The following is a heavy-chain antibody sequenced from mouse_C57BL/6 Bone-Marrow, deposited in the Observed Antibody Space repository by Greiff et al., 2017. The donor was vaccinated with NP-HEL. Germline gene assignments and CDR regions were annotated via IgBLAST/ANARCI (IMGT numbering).Heavy chain of an antibody. CDR3: TRTTTVVPYWYFDV. CDR2: ISSGGDYI. Sequence: EVKVVESGEGLVKPGGSLKLSCAASGFTFSSYAMSWVRQTPEKRLEWVAYISSGGDYIYYADTVKGRFTISRDNARNTLYLQMSSLKSEDTAMYYCTRTTTVVPYWYFDVWGTGTTVTVSS. J-gene: IGHJ1*03. CDR1: GFTFSSYA. V-gene: IGHV5-9-1*02. D-gene: IGHD1-1*01.